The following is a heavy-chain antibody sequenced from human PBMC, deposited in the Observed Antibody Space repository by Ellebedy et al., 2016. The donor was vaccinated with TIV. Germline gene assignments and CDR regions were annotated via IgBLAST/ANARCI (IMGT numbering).Heavy chain of an antibody. V-gene: IGHV3-7*01. CDR3: ARDPLWLVHYFDY. Sequence: GGSLRLXXAASGFSISSYWMSWVRQAPGKGLEWVANIKQDGSEKYYVDSVKGRFTISRDNAKNSLYLQMNSLRAEDTAVYYCARDPLWLVHYFDYWGQGTLVTVSS. CDR2: IKQDGSEK. D-gene: IGHD6-19*01. CDR1: GFSISSYW. J-gene: IGHJ4*02.